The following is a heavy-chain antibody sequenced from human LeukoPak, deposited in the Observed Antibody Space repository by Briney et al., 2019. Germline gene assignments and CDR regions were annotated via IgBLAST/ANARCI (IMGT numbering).Heavy chain of an antibody. CDR1: GYSISSGYY. CDR3: ARSDIAVAGTPDYFDY. J-gene: IGHJ4*02. Sequence: PSETLSLTCTVSGYSISSGYYWGWIRQPPGKGLEWIGSIYHSGSTYYNPSLKSRVTISVDTSKNQFSLKLSSVTAADTAVYYCARSDIAVAGTPDYFDYWGQGTLVTVSS. CDR2: IYHSGST. V-gene: IGHV4-38-2*02. D-gene: IGHD6-19*01.